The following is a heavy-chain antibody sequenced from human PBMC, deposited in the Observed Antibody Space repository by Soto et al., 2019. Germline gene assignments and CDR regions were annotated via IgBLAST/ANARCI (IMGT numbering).Heavy chain of an antibody. J-gene: IGHJ4*02. CDR3: ARLQLAPPDY. Sequence: PSETLSLTCTVSGDSISSSRYYWGWIRQPPGKGLEWIATIYYSGSTYNNPSLKSRVTISLDMSKNQFSLKLSSVTAADTAVYYCARLQLAPPDYWGQGTLVTVS. CDR1: GDSISSSRYY. V-gene: IGHV4-39*01. CDR2: IYYSGST. D-gene: IGHD6-13*01.